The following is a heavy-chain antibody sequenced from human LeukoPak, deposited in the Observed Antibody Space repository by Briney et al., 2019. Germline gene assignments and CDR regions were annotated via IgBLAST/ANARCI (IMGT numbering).Heavy chain of an antibody. CDR1: GFTFSSYW. D-gene: IGHD1-7*01. CDR3: ATCITGTTGNFDY. J-gene: IGHJ4*02. CDR2: IKQDGSEK. V-gene: IGHV3-7*01. Sequence: PGGSLRLSCAASGFTFSSYWMSWVRQAPGKGLEWVANIKQDGSEKYYVDSVKGRFTISRDNAKNSLYLQMNSLRDEDTAVYYCATCITGTTGNFDYWGQGTLVTVSS.